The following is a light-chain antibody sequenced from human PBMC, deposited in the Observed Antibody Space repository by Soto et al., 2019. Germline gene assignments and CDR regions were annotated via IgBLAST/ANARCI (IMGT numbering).Light chain of an antibody. CDR2: DVS. J-gene: IGLJ2*01. V-gene: IGLV2-8*01. CDR3: SSYAGSNIVV. Sequence: ALTQPPSASGSPGQSVTISCTGSSSDVGGYNYVSWYQQHPGKAPKLMIYDVSKRPSGVPDRFSGSKSGNTASLTVSGLQAEDEADYYCSSYAGSNIVVFGGGTKLTVL. CDR1: SSDVGGYNY.